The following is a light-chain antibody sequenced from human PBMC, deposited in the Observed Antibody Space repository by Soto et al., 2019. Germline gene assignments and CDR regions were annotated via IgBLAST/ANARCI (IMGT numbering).Light chain of an antibody. V-gene: IGKV1-6*01. CDR1: QGIRND. CDR3: LQDYNYPRT. J-gene: IGKJ1*01. Sequence: AIQMTQSPSSLSASEGDRVTITCRASQGIRNDLGWYQQRPGKAPKLLIYAASSLHSGVPSRFSGSGSGTDFTLTISSLQPEDFATYYCLQDYNYPRTFGQGTKVDI. CDR2: AAS.